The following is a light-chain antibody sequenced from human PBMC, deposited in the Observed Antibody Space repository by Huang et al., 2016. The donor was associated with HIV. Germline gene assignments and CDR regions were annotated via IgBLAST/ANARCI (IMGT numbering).Light chain of an antibody. CDR2: KSS. CDR3: QQYNTFGT. Sequence: DIQMTQSPSILSASVGDRVTITCRASQSVSTWLAWYQQKPGHPPKRLIYKSSTLESGVPSRFSGSGSGTECTLTISSLQPDDFATYYCQQYNTFGTFGQGTKV. J-gene: IGKJ1*01. V-gene: IGKV1-5*03. CDR1: QSVSTW.